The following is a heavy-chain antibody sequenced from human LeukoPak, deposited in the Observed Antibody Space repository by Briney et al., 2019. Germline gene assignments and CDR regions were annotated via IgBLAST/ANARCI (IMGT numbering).Heavy chain of an antibody. V-gene: IGHV3-53*01. CDR3: VSHSDPLTNYSFDY. Sequence: GGSLRLSCAASGFSVSSNYMSWVRQAPGKGLERVSIIYGGGNTYYADSVRGRFTISRDSSKNTLSLQLSSLRADDTAVYYCVSHSDPLTNYSFDYCGQGTLVTVSS. J-gene: IGHJ4*02. D-gene: IGHD3-9*01. CDR2: IYGGGNT. CDR1: GFSVSSNY.